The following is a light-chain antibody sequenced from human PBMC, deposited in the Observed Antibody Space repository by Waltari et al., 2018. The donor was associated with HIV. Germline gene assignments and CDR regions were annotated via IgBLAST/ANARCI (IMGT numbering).Light chain of an antibody. J-gene: IGLJ2*01. CDR3: AAWDGSLNGHVV. CDR2: SNN. V-gene: IGLV1-44*01. CDR1: SSNIGSNT. Sequence: QSVLTQPPSASGTPGQRVTISCSGSSSNIGSNTVNWYQQLPGTAPKLLIYSNNQRPSGGPDRFSGSKSGTSASLAISGLQSEDEADYYCAAWDGSLNGHVVFGGGTKLTVL.